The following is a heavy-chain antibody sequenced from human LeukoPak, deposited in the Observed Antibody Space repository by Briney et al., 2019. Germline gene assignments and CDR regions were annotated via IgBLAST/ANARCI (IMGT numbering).Heavy chain of an antibody. CDR1: GFTFSSYS. CDR3: ARKGPYGDYVYYFDY. D-gene: IGHD4-17*01. V-gene: IGHV3-21*01. CDR2: ISSSSSYI. Sequence: GGSLRLSCAASGFTFSSYSMNWLRQAPGKGLEWVSSISSSSSYIYYADSVKGRFTISRDNAKNSLYLQMNSLRAEDTAVYYCARKGPYGDYVYYFDYWGQGTLVTVSS. J-gene: IGHJ4*02.